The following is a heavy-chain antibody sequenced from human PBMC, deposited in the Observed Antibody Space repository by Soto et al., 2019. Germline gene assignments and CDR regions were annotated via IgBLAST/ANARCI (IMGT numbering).Heavy chain of an antibody. CDR2: ISGSGGST. J-gene: IGHJ5*02. CDR1: VFVFSSGG. CDR3: EKDTINMVRGVIIGPNWFKP. Sequence: XVFQRLSFASSVFVFSSGGMIWVSQAPGKRLEWVSAISGSGGSTYYADSVKGRFTISRDNSKNTLYLQMNSLRAEDTAVYYCEKDTINMVRGVIIGPNWFKPCGQGTLVTVSS. D-gene: IGHD3-10*01. V-gene: IGHV3-23*01.